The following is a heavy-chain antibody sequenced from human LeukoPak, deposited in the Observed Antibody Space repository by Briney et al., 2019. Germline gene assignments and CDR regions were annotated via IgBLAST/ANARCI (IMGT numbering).Heavy chain of an antibody. D-gene: IGHD1-26*01. CDR3: ARDTSWADY. Sequence: GGSLRLSCAASGFTFSVYEMNWVRQAPGKGLEWVSYISSSGSSIYYADSVKGRFTISRDNAKNSLYLQMNSLRAEDTAVYYCARDTSWADYWGQGTLVTVSS. CDR2: ISSSGSSI. V-gene: IGHV3-48*03. CDR1: GFTFSVYE. J-gene: IGHJ4*02.